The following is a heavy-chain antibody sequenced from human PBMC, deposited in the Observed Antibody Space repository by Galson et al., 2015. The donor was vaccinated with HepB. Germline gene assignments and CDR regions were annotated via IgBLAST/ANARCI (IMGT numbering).Heavy chain of an antibody. CDR2: IKQDGSEK. CDR1: GFTFSSYW. J-gene: IGHJ6*02. V-gene: IGHV3-7*01. CDR3: ARDRAHDFWRETYGMDV. Sequence: SLRLSCAASGFTFSSYWMSWVRQAPGKGLEWVANIKQDGSEKYFVDSVKGRFTISRDNAKNALYLQMNSLRAEDTAVYYCARDRAHDFWRETYGMDVWGQGTTVTVSS. D-gene: IGHD3-3*01.